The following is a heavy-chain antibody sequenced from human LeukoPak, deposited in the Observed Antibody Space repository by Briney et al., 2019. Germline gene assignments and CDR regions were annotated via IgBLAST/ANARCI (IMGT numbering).Heavy chain of an antibody. J-gene: IGHJ5*02. CDR2: IYYSGST. CDR1: GVSISSGGYY. D-gene: IGHD6-19*01. Sequence: SETLSLTCTVSGVSISSGGYYWSWLRQHPGTGLEWIGYIYYSGSTYYNPSLKSRVTISVDTSKNQFSLKLSSVTAADTAVYYCASQDSRIAVAAWGQGTLVTVSS. V-gene: IGHV4-31*03. CDR3: ASQDSRIAVAA.